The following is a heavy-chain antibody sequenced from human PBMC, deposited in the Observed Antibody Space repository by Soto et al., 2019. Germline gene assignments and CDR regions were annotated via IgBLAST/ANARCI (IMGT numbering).Heavy chain of an antibody. CDR2: ISYDGSNK. V-gene: IGHV3-30*18. D-gene: IGHD2-2*01. Sequence: GGSLRLSCAASGFTFSNYGMHWVRQAPGKGLEWVAVISYDGSNKYYADSVKGRFTISRDNPKNTLYLQMNSLRLEDTAVYYCAKQLGYCSSSSCRDYYYGMDVWGQGTTVTVSS. J-gene: IGHJ6*02. CDR3: AKQLGYCSSSSCRDYYYGMDV. CDR1: GFTFSNYG.